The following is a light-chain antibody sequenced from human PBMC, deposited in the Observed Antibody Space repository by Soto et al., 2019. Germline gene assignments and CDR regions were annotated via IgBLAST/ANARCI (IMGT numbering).Light chain of an antibody. V-gene: IGLV1-40*01. CDR3: QSYDSSLRGSYV. J-gene: IGLJ1*01. CDR1: SSNIGAGFD. CDR2: GNN. Sequence: QSVLTQPPSVSGAPGQRVTISCTGSSSNIGAGFDVHWYQQLPGTAPKLLIYGNNNRPSGVPDRFSGSKSATSASLAITGLQAEDEADYYCQSYDSSLRGSYVFXTGTKVTVL.